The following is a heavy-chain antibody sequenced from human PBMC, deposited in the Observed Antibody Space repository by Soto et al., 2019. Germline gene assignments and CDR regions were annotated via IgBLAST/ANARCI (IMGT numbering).Heavy chain of an antibody. CDR1: GYTFTGYY. CDR2: INPNSGGT. Sequence: ASVKVSCKASGYTFTGYYMHWVRQAPGQGLEWMGWINPNSGGTNYAQKFQGWVTMTRDTSISTAYMELSRLRSDDTAVYYCARGVAATPVWFDPWGQGTLVTVSS. CDR3: ARGVAATPVWFDP. V-gene: IGHV1-2*04. J-gene: IGHJ5*02. D-gene: IGHD2-15*01.